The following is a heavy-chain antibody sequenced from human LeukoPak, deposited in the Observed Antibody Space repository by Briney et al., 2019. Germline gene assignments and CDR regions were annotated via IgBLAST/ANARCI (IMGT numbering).Heavy chain of an antibody. CDR3: ARRCSGGSCYPGAFDI. J-gene: IGHJ3*02. V-gene: IGHV5-51*01. D-gene: IGHD2-15*01. CDR1: GYSFTSYW. Sequence: GESLKISCQGSGYSFTSYWIGWVRQMPGKGLEWMGIIYPGDSDTRYSPSFQGQVTISADKSISTAYLQWSSLKASDTAMYYCARRCSGGSCYPGAFDIWGQGTMVTVSS. CDR2: IYPGDSDT.